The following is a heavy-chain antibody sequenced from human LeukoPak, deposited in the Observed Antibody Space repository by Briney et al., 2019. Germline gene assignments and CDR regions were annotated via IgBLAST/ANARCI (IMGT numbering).Heavy chain of an antibody. CDR1: GGSFSGYY. J-gene: IGHJ5*02. CDR3: ARERKYYDFWSGYKGWFDP. D-gene: IGHD3-3*01. CDR2: INHSGST. V-gene: IGHV4-34*01. Sequence: PSETLSLTCAVYGGSFSGYYWSWIRQPPGKGLEWIGEINHSGSTNYNPSLKSRVTISVDTSKNQFSLKLSSVTAADTAVYYCARERKYYDFWSGYKGWFDPWGQGTLVTVSS.